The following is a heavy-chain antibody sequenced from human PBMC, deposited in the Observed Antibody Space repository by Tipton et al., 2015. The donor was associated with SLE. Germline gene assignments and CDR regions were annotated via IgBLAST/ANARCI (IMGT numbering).Heavy chain of an antibody. CDR3: ASSKNSLI. CDR1: GGSISSSSYY. V-gene: IGHV4-39*07. CDR2: IYYSGST. Sequence: GLVKPSQTLSLSCTVSGGSISSSSYYWGWIRQPPGKGLEWIGSIYYSGSTYYNPSLKSRVTISVDTSKNQFSLKLSSVTAADTAVYYCASSKNSLIWGQGTMVTVSS. J-gene: IGHJ3*02. D-gene: IGHD2/OR15-2a*01.